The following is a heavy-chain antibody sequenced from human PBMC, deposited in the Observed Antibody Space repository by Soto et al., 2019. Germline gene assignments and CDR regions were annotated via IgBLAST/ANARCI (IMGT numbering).Heavy chain of an antibody. D-gene: IGHD2-21*02. V-gene: IGHV1-69*01. CDR3: ARRYCASDNCPLFYYFVDL. CDR2: IIPVFRSA. Sequence: VQLVPSGAEVKKQGSSVKVSCKASGGTFNKLPLSGLRRAPGKGLRGMGGIIPVFRSANYAQRFRGRITITADEYTSTVYLYLNDLRSDDTAVYYCARRYCASDNCPLFYYFVDLWGLGTTVTVSS. J-gene: IGHJ6*02. CDR1: GGTFNKLP.